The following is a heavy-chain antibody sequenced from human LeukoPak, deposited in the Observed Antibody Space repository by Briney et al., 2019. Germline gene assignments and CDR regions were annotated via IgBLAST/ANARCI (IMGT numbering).Heavy chain of an antibody. CDR1: GFTFSNYE. CDR2: ISSSGGTI. V-gene: IGHV3-48*03. J-gene: IGHJ4*02. Sequence: GGSLRLSCAASGFTFSNYEMNWVRQAPGKGLEWVSYISSSGGTIKYADSVQGRFTISRDNSKNTLYLQMNSLRAEDTAVYYCAKDRAPYPAPSDYWGQGTLVTVSS. D-gene: IGHD6-25*01. CDR3: AKDRAPYPAPSDY.